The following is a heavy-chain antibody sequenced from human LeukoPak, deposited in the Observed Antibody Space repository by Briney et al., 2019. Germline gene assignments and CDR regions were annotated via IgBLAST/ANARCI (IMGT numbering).Heavy chain of an antibody. Sequence: SQTLSLTCTVSGGSISSSNYYWSWLRQPAGKGLEWIGRIYTSGTTNYNPSLKSRVTISVDTSKNQFSLKLSSVTAADTAVYYCARRRGGVDIVATITHYYYYMDVWGKGTTVTASS. CDR2: IYTSGTT. CDR3: ARRRGGVDIVATITHYYYYMDV. V-gene: IGHV4-61*02. CDR1: GGSISSSNYY. D-gene: IGHD5-12*01. J-gene: IGHJ6*03.